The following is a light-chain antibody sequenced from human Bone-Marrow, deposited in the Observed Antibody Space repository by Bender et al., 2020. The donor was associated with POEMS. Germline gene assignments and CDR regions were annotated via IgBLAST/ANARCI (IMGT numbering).Light chain of an antibody. CDR2: DVS. Sequence: QSALTQPASVSGSPGQSITISCIGTSSDIGDYNYVSWYQQHPGKAPKLMIYDVSNRPSGVSNRFSGSKSGNTAFLTISGLQADDEADYFCCSYGGSSLYWVFGGGTKVTVL. V-gene: IGLV2-14*01. J-gene: IGLJ3*02. CDR1: SSDIGDYNY. CDR3: CSYGGSSLYWV.